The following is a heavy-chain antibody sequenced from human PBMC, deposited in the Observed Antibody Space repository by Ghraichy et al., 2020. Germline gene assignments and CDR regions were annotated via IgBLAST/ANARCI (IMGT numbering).Heavy chain of an antibody. V-gene: IGHV3-74*01. D-gene: IGHD1-14*01. CDR2: LNIDGTTV. Sequence: GALRLSCAASGFSFTDYWMHWVRQTPGRGLEWVSHLNIDGTTVNYADSVKGRFTISRDNAKNTMYLQMISLTVEDTAVYYCVRSYKDGLRHFDYWGQGTLVTVSS. J-gene: IGHJ4*02. CDR1: GFSFTDYW. CDR3: VRSYKDGLRHFDY.